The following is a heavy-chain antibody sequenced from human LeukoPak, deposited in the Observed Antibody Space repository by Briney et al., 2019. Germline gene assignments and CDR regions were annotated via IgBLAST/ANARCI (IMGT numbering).Heavy chain of an antibody. V-gene: IGHV3-48*04. D-gene: IGHD6-19*01. CDR2: ISSSSSTI. J-gene: IGHJ3*02. Sequence: GGSLRLSCAASGFTFSSYSMNWVRQAPGKGLEWVSYISSSSSTIYYADSVKGRFTISRDNAKNSLYLQMSSLRAEDTAVYYCATSIAVAVYYAFDIWGQGTMVTVSS. CDR3: ATSIAVAVYYAFDI. CDR1: GFTFSSYS.